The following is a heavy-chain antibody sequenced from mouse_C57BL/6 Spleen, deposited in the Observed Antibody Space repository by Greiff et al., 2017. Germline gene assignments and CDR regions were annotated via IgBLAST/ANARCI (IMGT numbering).Heavy chain of an antibody. D-gene: IGHD2-5*01. CDR2: ILPSIGRT. CDR3: ARSNYGVYWFAY. V-gene: IGHV15-2*01. J-gene: IGHJ3*01. Sequence: QVQLQQSGSELRSPGSSVKLSCKDFDSEVFPIAYKSLVRQKPGHGFEWIGVILPSIGRTIYEEKFEGKATLDADTLSNTAYLELNSLTSEDSAIYYCARSNYGVYWFAYWGQGTLVTVSA. CDR1: DSEVFPIAY.